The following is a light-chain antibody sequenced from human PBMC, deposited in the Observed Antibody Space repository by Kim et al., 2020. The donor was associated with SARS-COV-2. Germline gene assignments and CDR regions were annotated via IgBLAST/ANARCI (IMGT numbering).Light chain of an antibody. J-gene: IGLJ3*02. V-gene: IGLV2-14*01. CDR2: DVS. CDR3: SSYTSSSTLV. CDR1: SSDVGGYNY. Sequence: QSALTQPASVSGSPGQSITISCTGTSSDVGGYNYVSWYQQHPGKAPKLMIYDVSKRPSGVSNRFSGSKSGNTASLTISGLQAEDEAAYYCSSYTSSSTLVFGGGTQLTVL.